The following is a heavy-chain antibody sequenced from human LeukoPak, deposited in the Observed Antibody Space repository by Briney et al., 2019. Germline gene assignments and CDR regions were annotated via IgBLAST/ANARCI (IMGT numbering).Heavy chain of an antibody. Sequence: WXXVXXXPXXGLEWXXXIYYSGTTNYNPSLKSRVTISVDTSKNQFSLKVSSVTAADTAVYYCARALLRFSFYGMDVWGQGTTVTVSS. V-gene: IGHV4-59*01. CDR2: IYYSGTT. D-gene: IGHD3-3*01. CDR3: ARALLRFSFYGMDV. J-gene: IGHJ6*02.